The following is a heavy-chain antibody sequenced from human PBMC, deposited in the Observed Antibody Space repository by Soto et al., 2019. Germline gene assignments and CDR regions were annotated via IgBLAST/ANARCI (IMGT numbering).Heavy chain of an antibody. CDR2: IHYSGTI. CDR1: GDSVSSVY. CDR3: ARGSARYYYDSSGSHAFDI. D-gene: IGHD3-22*01. Sequence: SETLSLTCTVSGDSVSSVYWSWIRQPPGKRLEWIGNIHYSGTINYNPSLKSRVTISVDTSKNQFSLKLSSVTAADTAVYYCARGSARYYYDSSGSHAFDIWGQGTMVTVSS. J-gene: IGHJ3*02. V-gene: IGHV4-59*02.